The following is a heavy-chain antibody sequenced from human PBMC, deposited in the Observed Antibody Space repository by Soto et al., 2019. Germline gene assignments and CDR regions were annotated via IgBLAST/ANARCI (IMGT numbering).Heavy chain of an antibody. Sequence: VGSLRLSCVVSGLIFSDQWMSWVRQAPGTGLEWVANIKQDGSEKYYVDSVRGRFSISRDNAKNSLYLQMNNLRADDTAVHYCTTLSSTWPTGGDYWGQGTLVTVSS. J-gene: IGHJ4*02. CDR3: TTLSSTWPTGGDY. CDR2: IKQDGSEK. CDR1: GLIFSDQW. V-gene: IGHV3-7*03. D-gene: IGHD6-13*01.